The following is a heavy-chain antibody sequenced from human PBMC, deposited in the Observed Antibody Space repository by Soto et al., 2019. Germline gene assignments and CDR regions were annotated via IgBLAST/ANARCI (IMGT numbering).Heavy chain of an antibody. J-gene: IGHJ6*02. CDR1: GFTFRTYT. CDR3: ARDRGYDAHDYYYNAMDV. D-gene: IGHD2-15*01. Sequence: EVHLVESGGGLVKPGGSLRLSCVASGFTFRTYTMNWVRQAPGKGLEWVSGIRGFSPYTFYAESVKGRFTISRDNAKNSLYLQMNSLGVEDTAVYYCARDRGYDAHDYYYNAMDVWGQGTTVTVSS. V-gene: IGHV3-21*01. CDR2: IRGFSPYT.